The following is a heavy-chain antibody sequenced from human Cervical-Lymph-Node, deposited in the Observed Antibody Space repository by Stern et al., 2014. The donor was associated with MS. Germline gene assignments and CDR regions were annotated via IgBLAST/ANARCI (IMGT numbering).Heavy chain of an antibody. CDR3: AKDMYHYDSRDFDY. Sequence: QLVESGGGLVQPGRSLRLSCAASGFTFADYAMHWVRQAPGKGLEWVSGISWNSGSIGYADSVQGRFTISRDNAKNSMYLQMNSLRAEDTALYYCAKDMYHYDSRDFDYWGQGTLVTVSS. J-gene: IGHJ4*02. CDR2: ISWNSGSI. D-gene: IGHD3-22*01. CDR1: GFTFADYA. V-gene: IGHV3-9*01.